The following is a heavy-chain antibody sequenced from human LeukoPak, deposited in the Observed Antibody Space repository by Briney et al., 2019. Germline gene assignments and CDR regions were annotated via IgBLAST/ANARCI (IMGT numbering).Heavy chain of an antibody. D-gene: IGHD3-9*01. V-gene: IGHV4-59*01. CDR2: VYYTGST. Sequence: PSETLSLTCTVSGGSISSYYWNWMRQPPGKGLEWIGYVYYTGSTNYNPFLKSRVTISVDTSKNQFSLRLNSVTAADTAVYFCARDGDYDILTGYFAFNIWGQGTMVTVSS. J-gene: IGHJ3*02. CDR3: ARDGDYDILTGYFAFNI. CDR1: GGSISSYY.